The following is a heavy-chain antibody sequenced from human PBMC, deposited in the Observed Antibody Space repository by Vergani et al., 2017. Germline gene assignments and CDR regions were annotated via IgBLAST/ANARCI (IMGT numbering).Heavy chain of an antibody. Sequence: QVQLVESGGGVVQPGRSLRLSCAASGFTFNQYGMHWVRQAPGKGLEWVAVTWYDGNNKQYADSVKGRFTISRDNSKSTMYLQMNSLRAEDTAVYYCARDGSRRIGNWFDPWGQGTLVTVSS. D-gene: IGHD6-13*01. CDR3: ARDGSRRIGNWFDP. CDR2: TWYDGNNK. CDR1: GFTFNQYG. V-gene: IGHV3-33*01. J-gene: IGHJ5*02.